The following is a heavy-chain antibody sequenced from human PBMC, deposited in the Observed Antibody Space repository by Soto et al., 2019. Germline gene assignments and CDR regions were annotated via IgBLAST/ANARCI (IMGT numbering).Heavy chain of an antibody. Sequence: QVQLQQWGAGLLKPSETLSLTCAVYGGSFSGYYWSWIRQPPGKGLEWIGEINHSGSTNYNPSLKGRVTISVDTSKNQFSLKLSSVTAADTAVYYCARGRDYVWGSYRPRWFDPWGQGTLVTVSS. CDR2: INHSGST. V-gene: IGHV4-34*01. D-gene: IGHD3-16*02. CDR3: ARGRDYVWGSYRPRWFDP. CDR1: GGSFSGYY. J-gene: IGHJ5*02.